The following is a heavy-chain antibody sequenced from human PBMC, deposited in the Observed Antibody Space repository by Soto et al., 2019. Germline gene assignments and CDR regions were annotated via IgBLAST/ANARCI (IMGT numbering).Heavy chain of an antibody. D-gene: IGHD6-13*01. Sequence: SETLSLTCTVSGGSISSYYWSWIRQTPGKRLEWIGYIYYSRRTDYNPSLKSRVTISVDTSKSQVSLKVTSVTAADTAVYYCARRAAAVHNWFDPWGQGTLVTVSS. J-gene: IGHJ5*02. CDR1: GGSISSYY. CDR3: ARRAAAVHNWFDP. CDR2: IYYSRRT. V-gene: IGHV4-59*01.